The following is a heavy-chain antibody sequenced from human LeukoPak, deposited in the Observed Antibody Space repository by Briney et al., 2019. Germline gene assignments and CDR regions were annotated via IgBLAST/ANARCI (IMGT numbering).Heavy chain of an antibody. CDR2: INPNSGDT. J-gene: IGHJ4*02. D-gene: IGHD2-2*01. V-gene: IGHV1-2*02. Sequence: GASVKVSCKTSGYTFTGYYMHWVRQAPGQGLEWMGWINPNSGDTNYAQKFQGRFTMTRDTSISTAYMELSRLRSDDTAVYYCARPSFDGGFDYWGQGTLVTVSS. CDR3: ARPSFDGGFDY. CDR1: GYTFTGYY.